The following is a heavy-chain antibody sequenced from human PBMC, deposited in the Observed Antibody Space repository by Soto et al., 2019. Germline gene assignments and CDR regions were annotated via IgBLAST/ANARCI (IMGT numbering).Heavy chain of an antibody. D-gene: IGHD3-22*01. CDR2: IYWDDDK. V-gene: IGHV2-5*02. CDR3: AHRSTYYYDYAFDP. CDR1: GFSLDTSGVG. J-gene: IGHJ5*02. Sequence: ITLKESGPTLVKPTQTLTLTCNFSGFSLDTSGVGVGWIRQPPGKALEWLALIYWDDDKRYSPSLKSRLTITKDTSKNQVVLTMTNMDPVDTATYYCAHRSTYYYDYAFDPWGQGTLVTVSS.